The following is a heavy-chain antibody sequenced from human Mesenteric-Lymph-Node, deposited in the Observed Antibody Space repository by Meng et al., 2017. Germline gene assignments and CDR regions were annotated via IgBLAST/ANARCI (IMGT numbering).Heavy chain of an antibody. CDR1: GYTFTSYY. Sequence: ASVKVSCKASGYTFTSYYMHWVRQAPGQGLEWMGIINPSGGSTSYAQKFQGRVTMTRDTSTSTVYMELSSLRSEDTAVYYCARDPAPMGQLWLNPNYYFDYWGQGTLVTVSS. V-gene: IGHV1-46*01. CDR3: ARDPAPMGQLWLNPNYYFDY. J-gene: IGHJ4*02. CDR2: INPSGGST. D-gene: IGHD5-18*01.